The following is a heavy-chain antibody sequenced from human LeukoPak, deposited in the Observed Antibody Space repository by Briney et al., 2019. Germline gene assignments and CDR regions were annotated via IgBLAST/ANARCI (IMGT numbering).Heavy chain of an antibody. J-gene: IGHJ6*03. CDR3: ARGGLAAAYYYYYYMDV. V-gene: IGHV4-34*01. D-gene: IGHD6-13*01. Sequence: SETLSLTCAVYGGSFSGYYWSWIRQPPGKGLEWIGEINHSGSTNYNPSLKSRATISVDTSKNQFSLKLSSVTAADTAVYYCARGGLAAAYYYYYYMDVWGKGTTVTVSS. CDR1: GGSFSGYY. CDR2: INHSGST.